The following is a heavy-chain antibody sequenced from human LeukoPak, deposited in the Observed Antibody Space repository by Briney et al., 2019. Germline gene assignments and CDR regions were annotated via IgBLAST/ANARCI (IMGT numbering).Heavy chain of an antibody. CDR2: MNPNSGNT. CDR1: GYTFTSYD. CDR3: ARGIVVVVAATNYYYYYMDV. V-gene: IGHV1-8*01. D-gene: IGHD2-15*01. J-gene: IGHJ6*03. Sequence: ASVKVSCKASGYTFTSYDINWVRQATGQGLEWMGWMNPNSGNTGYAQKFQGRVTITRNTSISTAYMELSSLRSEDTAVYYCARGIVVVVAATNYYYYYMDVWGKGTTVTVSS.